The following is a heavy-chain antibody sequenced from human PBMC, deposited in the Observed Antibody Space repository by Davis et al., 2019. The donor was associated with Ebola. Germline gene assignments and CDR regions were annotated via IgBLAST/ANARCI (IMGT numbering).Heavy chain of an antibody. CDR2: INAGNGNT. V-gene: IGHV1-3*01. D-gene: IGHD6-19*01. CDR1: PGTFSSYA. Sequence: ASVTVSCKASPGTFSSYAMHWLHQPPRQRREWMGWINAGNGNTKYSQKFQGRVTITRDTSASTAYMELSSLRSEDTAVYYCARDRVYSSGWDNWGQGTLVTVSS. CDR3: ARDRVYSSGWDN. J-gene: IGHJ4*02.